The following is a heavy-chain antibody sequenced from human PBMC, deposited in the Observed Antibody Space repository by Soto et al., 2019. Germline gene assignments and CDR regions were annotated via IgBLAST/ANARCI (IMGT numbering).Heavy chain of an antibody. CDR1: GDSISSGGYS. D-gene: IGHD3-10*01. Sequence: PSETLSLTCAVSGDSISSGGYSWSWIRQPPGKGLEWIGYIYHSGSTSYNPSLKSRVTISVDGSKNHFSLKLSSVTAADTAVYYCAGLARGVMSRDYWGQGTLVTVSS. J-gene: IGHJ4*01. V-gene: IGHV4-30-2*01. CDR2: IYHSGST. CDR3: AGLARGVMSRDY.